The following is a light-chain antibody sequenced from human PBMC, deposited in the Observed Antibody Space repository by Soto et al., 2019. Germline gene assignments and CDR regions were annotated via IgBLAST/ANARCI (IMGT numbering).Light chain of an antibody. V-gene: IGLV2-14*01. CDR3: SSYTSSSTLVV. Sequence: LTQPASVSGSPGQSITISCTGTSSDVGGYNYVSWYQQYPGKAPKLMIYAVSDRPSGASNRFSGSKSGNTASLTISGLQAEDEADYYCSSYTSSSTLVVFGGGTKVTVL. CDR2: AVS. J-gene: IGLJ3*02. CDR1: SSDVGGYNY.